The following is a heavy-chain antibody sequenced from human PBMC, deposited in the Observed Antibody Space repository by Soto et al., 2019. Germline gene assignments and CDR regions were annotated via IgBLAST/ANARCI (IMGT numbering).Heavy chain of an antibody. D-gene: IGHD5-12*01. CDR3: ARKDIVTVRGAFDI. CDR2: IYYSGST. CDR1: GGSISSGGYY. V-gene: IGHV4-31*03. Sequence: QVQLQESGPGLVKPSQTLSLTCTVSGGSISSGGYYWSWIRQPPGKGLEWIGYIYYSGSTYYNPSLKRRVTISVGTSKNQFSLKLSSVTAADTAVYYCARKDIVTVRGAFDIWGQGTMVTVSS. J-gene: IGHJ3*02.